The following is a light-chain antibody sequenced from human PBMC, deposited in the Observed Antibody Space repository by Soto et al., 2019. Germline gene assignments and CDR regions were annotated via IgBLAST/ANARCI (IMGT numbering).Light chain of an antibody. CDR2: EVT. V-gene: IGLV2-8*01. J-gene: IGLJ3*02. Sequence: QSALTQPPSASGSPGQSVTISCTGTSSDVGAYNDVSWYQQHEGKAPKLVIYEVTKRPSGVPDRFSGSKSANTASLTVSGLQAEDEADYYCSSFASSNTWVFGGGTKVTVL. CDR1: SSDVGAYND. CDR3: SSFASSNTWV.